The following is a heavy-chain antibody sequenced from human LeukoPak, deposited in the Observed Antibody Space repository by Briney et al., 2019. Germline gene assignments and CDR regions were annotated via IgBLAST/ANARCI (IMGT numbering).Heavy chain of an antibody. Sequence: SETLSLTCTVSGGSISSGLYYWSWIRQPAGKGLEWIGRIYTSGSTSYNPSLKSRVTISLDTSKNQFSLKLSSVTAADTAVYYCARKRPWGLSRYFDYWGQGTLVTVSS. D-gene: IGHD7-27*01. CDR3: ARKRPWGLSRYFDY. CDR1: GGSISSGLYY. CDR2: IYTSGST. J-gene: IGHJ4*02. V-gene: IGHV4-61*02.